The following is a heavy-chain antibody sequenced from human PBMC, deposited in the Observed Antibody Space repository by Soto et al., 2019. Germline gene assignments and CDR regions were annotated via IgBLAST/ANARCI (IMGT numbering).Heavy chain of an antibody. V-gene: IGHV3-15*01. CDR3: TTVPIYYDILTGFL. J-gene: IGHJ4*02. D-gene: IGHD3-9*01. CDR1: GFTFSNAW. CDR2: IKSKTDGGTT. Sequence: EVQLVESGGGLVKPGGSLRLSCAASGFTFSNAWMSWVRQAPGKGLEWVGRIKSKTDGGTTDYAAPVKGRFTISRDDSNNTLYLQMNSLKTEDTAVYYCTTVPIYYDILTGFLWGQGTLVTVSS.